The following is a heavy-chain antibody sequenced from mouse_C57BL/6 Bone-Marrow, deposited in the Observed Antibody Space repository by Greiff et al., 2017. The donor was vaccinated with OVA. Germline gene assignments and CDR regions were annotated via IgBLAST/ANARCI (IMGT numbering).Heavy chain of an antibody. V-gene: IGHV1-52*01. D-gene: IGHD2-5*01. CDR1: GYTFTSYW. J-gene: IGHJ2*01. CDR2: IDPSDSAT. Sequence: QVQLQQPGAELVRPGSSVKLSCKASGYTFTSYWMHWVKQRPIQGLEWIGNIDPSDSATHYNQQFKDKATLTVDKSSSTAYMQLSSLTSEDSAVYYCARDSNYSYDLDYWGQGTTLTVSS. CDR3: ARDSNYSYDLDY.